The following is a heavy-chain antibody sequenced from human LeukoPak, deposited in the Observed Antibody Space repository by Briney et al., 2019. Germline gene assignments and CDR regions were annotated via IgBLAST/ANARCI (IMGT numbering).Heavy chain of an antibody. CDR2: IRFDGSNK. J-gene: IGHJ4*02. CDR3: AKDRGSSGWNGLDY. D-gene: IGHD6-19*01. Sequence: GRSLRLSCAASGFTFISYGMNWVRQAPGKGLEWVALIRFDGSNKYYADSVKGRFTISRDDSKNTLYLQMDSLRAEDTAVYYCAKDRGSSGWNGLDYWGQGTLVTVSS. V-gene: IGHV3-30*18. CDR1: GFTFISYG.